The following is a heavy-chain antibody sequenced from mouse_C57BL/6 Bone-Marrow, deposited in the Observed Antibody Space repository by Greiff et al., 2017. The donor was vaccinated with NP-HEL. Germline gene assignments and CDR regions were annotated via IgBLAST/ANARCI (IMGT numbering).Heavy chain of an antibody. Sequence: VMLVESGAELARPGASVKLSCKASGYTFTSYGISWVKQRTGQGLEWIGEIYPRSGNTYYNEKFKGKATLTADKSSSTAYMELRSLTSEDSAVYFCARSLGEISITTVHFDYWGQGTTLTVSS. D-gene: IGHD1-1*01. J-gene: IGHJ2*01. CDR1: GYTFTSYG. CDR3: ARSLGEISITTVHFDY. CDR2: IYPRSGNT. V-gene: IGHV1-81*01.